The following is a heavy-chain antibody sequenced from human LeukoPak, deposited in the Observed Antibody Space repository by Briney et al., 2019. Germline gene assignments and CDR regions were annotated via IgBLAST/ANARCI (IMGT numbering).Heavy chain of an antibody. J-gene: IGHJ6*02. CDR2: MNPNSGNT. V-gene: IGHV1-8*02. D-gene: IGHD6-19*01. Sequence: ASVKVSCKASGGTFSSYAISWVRQATGQGLEWMGWMNPNSGNTGHAQKFQGRVTMTRNTSISTAYMELSSLRSEDTAVYYCARGKGSGWYRRYYYYGMDVWGQGTTVTVSS. CDR3: ARGKGSGWYRRYYYYGMDV. CDR1: GGTFSSYA.